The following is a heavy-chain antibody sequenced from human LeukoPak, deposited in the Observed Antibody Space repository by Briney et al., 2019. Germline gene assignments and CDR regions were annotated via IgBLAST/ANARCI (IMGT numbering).Heavy chain of an antibody. CDR1: GFTFSSYS. Sequence: GGSLRLSCAASGFTFSSYSMNWVRQAPGKGLEWVSSISSSSSYIYYADSVKGRFTISRDNAKNSLYLQMNSLRAEDTAVYYCARVIGGFRGAFDIWGQETMVTVSS. CDR3: ARVIGGFRGAFDI. CDR2: ISSSSSYI. J-gene: IGHJ3*02. V-gene: IGHV3-21*01. D-gene: IGHD2-21*01.